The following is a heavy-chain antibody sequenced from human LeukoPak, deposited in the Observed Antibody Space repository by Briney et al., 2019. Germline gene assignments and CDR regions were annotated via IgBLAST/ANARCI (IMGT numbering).Heavy chain of an antibody. Sequence: GGSLRLSCAASGFTFSSYAMSWVRQVPGKGLEWVSVISGSGDNTYYADSVKGRFTISRDNSKNMLYLQMNSLRAEDTAVYYCAKVVYDFWSGYLDWGQGTLVTVSS. V-gene: IGHV3-23*01. D-gene: IGHD3-3*01. CDR3: AKVVYDFWSGYLD. CDR2: ISGSGDNT. CDR1: GFTFSSYA. J-gene: IGHJ4*02.